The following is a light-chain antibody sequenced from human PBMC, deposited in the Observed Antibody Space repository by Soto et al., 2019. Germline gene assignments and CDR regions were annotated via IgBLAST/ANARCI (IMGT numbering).Light chain of an antibody. CDR3: SSYSTISTRL. Sequence: QSALTQPASVSGSPGQSITISCTGTSTDIGSFNYVSWYQQHPGRAPKLMIYEVRNRPSGVSNRFSGSKSGNTASLTISGLQADDEADYYCSSYSTISTRLFGGGTKLTVL. CDR1: STDIGSFNY. J-gene: IGLJ3*02. V-gene: IGLV2-14*01. CDR2: EVR.